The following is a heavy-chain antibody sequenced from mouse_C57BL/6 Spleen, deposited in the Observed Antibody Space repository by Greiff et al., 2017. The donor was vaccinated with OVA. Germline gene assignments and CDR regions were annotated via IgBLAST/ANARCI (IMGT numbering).Heavy chain of an antibody. CDR3: ARGATVVDFDY. V-gene: IGHV14-3*01. CDR2: IDPANGNT. J-gene: IGHJ2*01. D-gene: IGHD1-1*01. CDR1: GFNIKNTY. Sequence: EVQLQQSVAELVRPGASVKLSCTASGFNIKNTYMPWVKQRPEQGLEWIGRIDPANGNTKYAPKFQGKATITADTSSNTAYLQLSSLTSEDTAIYYCARGATVVDFDYWGQGTTLTVSS.